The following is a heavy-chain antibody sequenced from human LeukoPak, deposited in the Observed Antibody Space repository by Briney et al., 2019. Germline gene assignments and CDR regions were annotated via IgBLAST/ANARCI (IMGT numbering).Heavy chain of an antibody. D-gene: IGHD2-21*02. CDR3: ARVGPAYCGGDCSNWFDH. V-gene: IGHV3-11*05. CDR1: GFTFSDYY. CDR2: ISSSSSYT. Sequence: GGSLRLSCAASGFTFSDYYMSWIRQAPGKGLEWVLYISSSSSYTNYADSVKGRFTISRDNAKNSLYLQMNGLRAEDTAVYYCARVGPAYCGGDCSNWFDHWGQGTLVTVSS. J-gene: IGHJ5*02.